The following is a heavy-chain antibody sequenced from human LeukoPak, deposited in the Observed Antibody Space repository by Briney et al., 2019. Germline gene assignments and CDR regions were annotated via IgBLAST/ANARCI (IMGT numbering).Heavy chain of an antibody. V-gene: IGHV3-23*01. CDR1: GFTFSRYA. CDR2: ISSSGGDT. D-gene: IGHD2-21*02. J-gene: IGHJ6*02. CDR3: AKTVTFTYYYYYGMDV. Sequence: GGSLRLSCAASGFTFSRYAMNWVRQAPGKGLEWLSAISSSGGDTYYADSVKGRFTISRDNSKNTLYLQMSSLRAEDTAVYYCAKTVTFTYYYYYGMDVWGQGTTVTVSS.